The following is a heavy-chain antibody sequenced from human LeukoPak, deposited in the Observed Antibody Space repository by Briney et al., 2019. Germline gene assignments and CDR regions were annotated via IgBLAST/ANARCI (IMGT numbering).Heavy chain of an antibody. J-gene: IGHJ6*02. CDR3: ARFDYSNIYGMDV. CDR2: IYYSEST. CDR1: GGSISSSSYY. Sequence: SETLSLTCTVSGGSISSSSYYWGWIRQPPGKGLEWIGSIYYSESTNYNPSLKSRVTISVDTSKNQFSLKLTSVTAADTAVYYCARFDYSNIYGMDVWGQGTTVTVSS. D-gene: IGHD4-4*01. V-gene: IGHV4-39*07.